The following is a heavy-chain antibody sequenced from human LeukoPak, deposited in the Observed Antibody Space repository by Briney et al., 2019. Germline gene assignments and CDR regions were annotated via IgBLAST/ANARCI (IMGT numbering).Heavy chain of an antibody. CDR1: GFTFDDYG. CDR3: ARLQRDYDYVWGSYLVDNWFDP. Sequence: GGSLRLSCAASGFTFDDYGMSWVRQAPGKGLEWVSTISGSGGTTYYADSVKGRFTISRDNSKNTLYLQMNSLRAEDTAVYYCARLQRDYDYVWGSYLVDNWFDPWGQGTLVTVSS. D-gene: IGHD3-16*02. CDR2: ISGSGGTT. V-gene: IGHV3-23*01. J-gene: IGHJ5*02.